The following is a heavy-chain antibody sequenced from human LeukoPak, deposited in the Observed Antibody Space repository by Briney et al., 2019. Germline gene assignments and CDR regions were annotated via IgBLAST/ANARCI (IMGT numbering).Heavy chain of an antibody. V-gene: IGHV4-59*01. CDR3: ARRHVEYSSSSDPYYFDY. CDR2: LYYSGGT. J-gene: IGHJ4*02. D-gene: IGHD6-6*01. CDR1: GGSISSYY. Sequence: ASETLSLTCTVSGGSISSYYWTWIRQPPGKGLEWIGSLYYSGGTNYNPSLKSRVTISVDTSKNQFSLKLSSVTAADTAVYYCARRHVEYSSSSDPYYFDYWGQGTLVTVSS.